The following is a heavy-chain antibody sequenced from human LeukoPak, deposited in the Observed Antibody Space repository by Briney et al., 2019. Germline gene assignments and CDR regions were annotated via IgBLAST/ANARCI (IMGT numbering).Heavy chain of an antibody. D-gene: IGHD3-22*01. J-gene: IGHJ3*02. V-gene: IGHV4-39*01. CDR1: GGSISSSSYY. CDR3: ARFQKREKRITMIVVVIDDAFDI. Sequence: PSETLSLTCTVSGGSISSSSYYWGWIRQPPGKGLEWIGSIYYSGSTYYNPSLKSRVTISVDTSKNQFSLKLSPVTAADTAVYYCARFQKREKRITMIVVVIDDAFDIWGQGTMVTVSS. CDR2: IYYSGST.